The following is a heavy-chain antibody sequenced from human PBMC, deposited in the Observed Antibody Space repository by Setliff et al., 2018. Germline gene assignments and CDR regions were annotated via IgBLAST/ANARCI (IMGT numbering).Heavy chain of an antibody. Sequence: ASVKVSCKAFGYTFTKYGIDWVRQAPGQGLEWLGWISPYNGNTDYVYNVRDRITMTTDTSTGTAYMELRSLASDDSAVYYCARDAPKVVDKFDLWGQGTKVTISS. CDR3: ARDAPKVVDKFDL. J-gene: IGHJ3*01. D-gene: IGHD3-22*01. CDR2: ISPYNGNT. CDR1: GYTFTKYG. V-gene: IGHV1-18*01.